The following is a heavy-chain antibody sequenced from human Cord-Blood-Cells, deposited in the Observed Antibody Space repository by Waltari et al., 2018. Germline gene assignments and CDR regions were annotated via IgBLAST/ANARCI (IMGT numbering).Heavy chain of an antibody. Sequence: QVQLVQSGAEVKKPGASVKVSCKASGYTFTGHYMHWVRQAPGQGLEWLGWINPNSGGTNYAQKFQGWVTMTRDTSSSTAYMGLGRLGSDDTAVYCCASDSGSYFSDVDIWGQGTMVTVSS. D-gene: IGHD1-26*01. J-gene: IGHJ3*02. CDR3: ASDSGSYFSDVDI. CDR2: INPNSGGT. CDR1: GYTFTGHY. V-gene: IGHV1-2*04.